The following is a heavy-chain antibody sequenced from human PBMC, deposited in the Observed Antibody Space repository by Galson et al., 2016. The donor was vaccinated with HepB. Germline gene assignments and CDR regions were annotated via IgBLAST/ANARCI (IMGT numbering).Heavy chain of an antibody. Sequence: SVKVSCKASGYTFTSYYMHWVRQAPGQGLEWMGIINPSSGNTNSAQKFQGRVTMTSDTSTSTVYMELSNLGPEDTAVFYCASELPNCAGDCYPTVFYYYNGMDVWGQGTTVTVSS. CDR1: GYTFTSYY. CDR2: INPSSGNT. V-gene: IGHV1-46*01. D-gene: IGHD2-21*02. CDR3: ASELPNCAGDCYPTVFYYYNGMDV. J-gene: IGHJ6*02.